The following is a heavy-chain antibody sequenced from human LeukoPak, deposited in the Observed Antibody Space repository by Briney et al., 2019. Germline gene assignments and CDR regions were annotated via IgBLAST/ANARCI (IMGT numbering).Heavy chain of an antibody. D-gene: IGHD3-22*01. V-gene: IGHV1-18*01. Sequence: ASVKVSCKASGYTFTSYGISWVRQAPGQGLEWMGWISAYNGNTNYAQKLQGRVTMTTGTSTSTAYMELRSLRSDDTAVYYCARDKGYYYDSSGYYYDYWGQGTLVTVSS. CDR1: GYTFTSYG. CDR2: ISAYNGNT. J-gene: IGHJ4*02. CDR3: ARDKGYYYDSSGYYYDY.